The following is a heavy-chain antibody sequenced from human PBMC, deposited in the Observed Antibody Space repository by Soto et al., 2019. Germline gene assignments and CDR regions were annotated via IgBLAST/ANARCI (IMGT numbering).Heavy chain of an antibody. J-gene: IGHJ5*01. CDR2: IIPVFGTA. V-gene: IGHV1-69*01. Sequence: QVQLVQSGAEVKKPGSSVKVSCKASGGVFRNYAINWVRQAPGQGLEWMGGIIPVFGTADYPQKIQGRVTITADESTTTAYMELTSLKTEETAVYFCARDRWGSYAFDSWGQGTLVTVAS. D-gene: IGHD1-26*01. CDR3: ARDRWGSYAFDS. CDR1: GGVFRNYA.